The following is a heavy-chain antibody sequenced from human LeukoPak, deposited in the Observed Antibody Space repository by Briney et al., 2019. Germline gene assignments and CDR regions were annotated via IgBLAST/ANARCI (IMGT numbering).Heavy chain of an antibody. CDR3: ARGGYYYGMDV. V-gene: IGHV4-34*01. CDR2: INHSGST. Sequence: SETLSLTCAVYGGSFSGYYWSWIRQPPGKGLEWIGEINHSGSTNYNPSLKCRVTISVDTSKNQFSLKLSSVTAADTAVYYCARGGYYYGMDVWGQGTTVTVSS. J-gene: IGHJ6*02. CDR1: GGSFSGYY.